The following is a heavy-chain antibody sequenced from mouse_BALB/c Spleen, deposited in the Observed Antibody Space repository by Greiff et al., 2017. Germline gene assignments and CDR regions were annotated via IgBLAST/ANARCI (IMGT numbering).Heavy chain of an antibody. Sequence: EVQLVESGGGLVKPGGSLKLSCAASGFTFSSYAMSWVRQTPEKRLEWVASISSGGSTYYPDSVKGRFTISRDNARNILYLQMSSLRSEDTAMYYCARGLTTTGYFDYWGQGTTLTVSS. J-gene: IGHJ2*01. CDR2: ISSGGST. CDR1: GFTFSSYA. V-gene: IGHV5-6-5*01. CDR3: ARGLTTTGYFDY. D-gene: IGHD4-1*01.